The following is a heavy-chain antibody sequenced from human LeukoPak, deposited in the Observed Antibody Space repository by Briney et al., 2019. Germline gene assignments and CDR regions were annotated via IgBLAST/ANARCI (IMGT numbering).Heavy chain of an antibody. Sequence: GGSLRLSCAASGFTFSSNAMSWVRQAPGKGLEWVSGISGNGDSTYYADSAKGRFTISRDNSKHTLYLQMNSLRVEDTAVYYCAKNPGGLTILRGVPLEYWGQGTLVTVSS. D-gene: IGHD3-10*01. CDR1: GFTFSSNA. CDR3: AKNPGGLTILRGVPLEY. J-gene: IGHJ4*02. CDR2: ISGNGDST. V-gene: IGHV3-23*01.